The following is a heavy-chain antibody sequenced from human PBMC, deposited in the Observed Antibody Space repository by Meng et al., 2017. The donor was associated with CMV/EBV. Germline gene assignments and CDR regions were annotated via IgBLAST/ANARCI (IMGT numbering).Heavy chain of an antibody. D-gene: IGHD6-13*01. CDR1: GFSLSTSGVG. CDR3: AHKGRRMAAAGINWFDP. J-gene: IGHJ5*02. CDR2: IYWDDDK. Sequence: ITLKESGPTLVKPPQTLTLTCTFSGFSLSTSGVGVGWIRQPPGKALEWLALIYWDDDKRYSPSLKSRLTITKDTSKNQVVLTMTNMDPVDTATYYCAHKGRRMAAAGINWFDPWGQGTLVTVSS. V-gene: IGHV2-5*02.